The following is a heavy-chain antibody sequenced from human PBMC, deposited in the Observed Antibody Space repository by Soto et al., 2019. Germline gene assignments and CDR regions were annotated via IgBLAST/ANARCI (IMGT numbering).Heavy chain of an antibody. CDR1: GGSISGEGYY. CDR3: ARAWTATAGWANWFDR. V-gene: IGHV4-31*03. D-gene: IGHD6-13*01. Sequence: QVQLQESGPGLVEPSQTLSLTCTVSGGSISGEGYYWSWIRQYSGRGLEWIGYIHYSGSTYYNPSLKRRFIISVDTSKTQFFLNLSSVTAADTAVYYCARAWTATAGWANWFDRWGQGTLVTVSS. CDR2: IHYSGST. J-gene: IGHJ5*02.